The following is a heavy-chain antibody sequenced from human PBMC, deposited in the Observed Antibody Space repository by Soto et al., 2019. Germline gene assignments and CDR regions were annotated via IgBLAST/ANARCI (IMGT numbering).Heavy chain of an antibody. V-gene: IGHV4-31*03. J-gene: IGHJ4*02. D-gene: IGHD3-9*01. CDR1: GGSISSGGYY. CDR2: IYYSGST. Sequence: SETLSLTCTVSGGSISSGGYYWSWIRQHPGKGLEWIGSIYYSGSTYYNPSLKSRVTISVDTSKNQFSLKLSSVTAADTAVYYCARGRGYFDWLPPNDYWGQGTLVTVSS. CDR3: ARGRGYFDWLPPNDY.